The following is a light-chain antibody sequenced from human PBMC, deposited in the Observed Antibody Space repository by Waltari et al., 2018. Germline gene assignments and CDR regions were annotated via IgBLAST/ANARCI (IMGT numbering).Light chain of an antibody. Sequence: DLVMTQSPDSLPVSLGQRATIHCKSSQSLSHSSDNKNYLAWYQQKPGQPPKLLIYWASTRESGVPDRFSGSGSGTDFTLTISSLQAEDVAVYYCQQYYSTPRTFGQGTKVEIK. CDR2: WAS. CDR3: QQYYSTPRT. CDR1: QSLSHSSDNKNY. J-gene: IGKJ1*01. V-gene: IGKV4-1*01.